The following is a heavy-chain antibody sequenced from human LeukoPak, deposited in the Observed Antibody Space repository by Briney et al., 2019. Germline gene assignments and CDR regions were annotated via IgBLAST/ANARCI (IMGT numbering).Heavy chain of an antibody. D-gene: IGHD2-2*01. CDR3: AICSSTWSGDRPDS. J-gene: IGHJ4*02. Sequence: SVKVSCKASGGTFRNYPISWVRQAPGQGLEWMGGILPIFRMTNYAEKFQGRVTITADESTATAYLELNSLRSEDTAVYYCAICSSTWSGDRPDSWGQGSLVTVSS. CDR2: ILPIFRMT. CDR1: GGTFRNYP. V-gene: IGHV1-69*13.